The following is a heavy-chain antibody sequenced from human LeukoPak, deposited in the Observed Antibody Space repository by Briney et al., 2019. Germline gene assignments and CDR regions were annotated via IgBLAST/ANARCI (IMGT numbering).Heavy chain of an antibody. V-gene: IGHV3-23*01. CDR2: ISGSGGST. Sequence: GGSLRLSCAASGFTFSSYAMSWVRQAPGKGLEWVSAISGSGGSTYYADSVKGRFTISRDNAENSLYLQMNSLRAEDTAVYYCARDLGGYSAYDLDYWGQGTLVTVSS. D-gene: IGHD5-12*01. J-gene: IGHJ4*02. CDR1: GFTFSSYA. CDR3: ARDLGGYSAYDLDY.